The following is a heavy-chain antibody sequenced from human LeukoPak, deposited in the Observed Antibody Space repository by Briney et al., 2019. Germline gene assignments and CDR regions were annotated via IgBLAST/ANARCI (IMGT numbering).Heavy chain of an antibody. CDR3: VKEHVDRAFTRSFEI. J-gene: IGHJ3*02. V-gene: IGHV3-23*01. D-gene: IGHD3-10*01. CDR2: ISDTRT. CDR1: GFTFSTNP. Sequence: GGSLRLSCAASGFTFSTNPMSWVRQAPGKGLEWVPAISDTRTYYADAVKGRFTISRDNSKNTVFLQMNSLRAEDTAVYYCVKEHVDRAFTRSFEIWGQGTVVTVSS.